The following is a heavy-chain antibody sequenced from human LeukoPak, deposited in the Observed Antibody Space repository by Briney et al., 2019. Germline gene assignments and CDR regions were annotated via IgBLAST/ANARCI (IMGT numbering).Heavy chain of an antibody. CDR3: ARLVRGPIRDYGSGSYYKITDY. Sequence: SETLSLTCAVYGGSFSGYYWSWIRQPPGKGLEWIGEINHSGSTNYNPSLKSRVTISVDTSKNQFSLKLSPVTAADTAVYYCARLVRGPIRDYGSGSYYKITDYWGQGTLVTVSS. D-gene: IGHD3-10*01. V-gene: IGHV4-34*01. CDR2: INHSGST. CDR1: GGSFSGYY. J-gene: IGHJ4*02.